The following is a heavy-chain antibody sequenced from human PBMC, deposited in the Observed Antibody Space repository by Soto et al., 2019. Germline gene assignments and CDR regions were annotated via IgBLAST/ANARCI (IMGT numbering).Heavy chain of an antibody. CDR3: AKLLTPAWLERGGHNAFDI. CDR1: GFTFSSYG. CDR2: ISYDGSNK. J-gene: IGHJ3*02. D-gene: IGHD1-1*01. V-gene: IGHV3-30*18. Sequence: QVQLVESGGGVVQPGRSLRLSCAASGFTFSSYGMHWVRQAPGKGLEWVAVISYDGSNKYYADSVKGRFTISRDNSKNTLYLQMNSLRAEDTAVYYCAKLLTPAWLERGGHNAFDIWGQGTMVTVSS.